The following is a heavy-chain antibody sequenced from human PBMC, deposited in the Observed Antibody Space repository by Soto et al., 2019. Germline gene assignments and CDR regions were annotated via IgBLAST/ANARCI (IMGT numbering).Heavy chain of an antibody. CDR2: IYYSGST. V-gene: IGHV4-59*01. D-gene: IGHD3-10*01. CDR3: ARDIRGVIDAFDI. J-gene: IGHJ3*02. CDR1: GGSISSYY. Sequence: QVQLQESGPGLVKPSETLSLTCTVSGGSISSYYWSWIRQPPGKGLEWIGYIYYSGSTNYNPSLKSRVXXSXDXXKNQFSLKLSSVTAADTAVYYCARDIRGVIDAFDIWGQGTMVTVSS.